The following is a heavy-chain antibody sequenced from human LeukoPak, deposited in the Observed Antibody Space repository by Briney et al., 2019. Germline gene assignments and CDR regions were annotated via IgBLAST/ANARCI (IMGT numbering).Heavy chain of an antibody. V-gene: IGHV3-23*01. Sequence: PGGPLRLSCAASGFTFSSYAMSWVRQAPGKGLEWVSGISGSGGNTYYADSVKGRFTISRDNSKSTLYLQMNSLRAEDTAVYYCAKDPSLSYDSSGYYYHYWGQGTLVTVSS. J-gene: IGHJ4*02. CDR1: GFTFSSYA. CDR3: AKDPSLSYDSSGYYYHY. D-gene: IGHD3-22*01. CDR2: ISGSGGNT.